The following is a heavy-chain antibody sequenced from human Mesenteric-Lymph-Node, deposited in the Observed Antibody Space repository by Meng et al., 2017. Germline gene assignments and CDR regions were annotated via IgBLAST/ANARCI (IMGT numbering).Heavy chain of an antibody. CDR2: INHSGST. V-gene: IGHV4-4*02. CDR1: GGSISSSNW. Sequence: SETLSLTCAVSGGSISSSNWWSWIRQPPGKGLEWIGEINHSGSTNYNPSLKSRVTISVDTSKNQFSLKLSSVTAADTAVYYCARLWGTAMVTARILNYYYYGMDVWGQGTTVTVSS. J-gene: IGHJ6*02. CDR3: ARLWGTAMVTARILNYYYYGMDV. D-gene: IGHD5-18*01.